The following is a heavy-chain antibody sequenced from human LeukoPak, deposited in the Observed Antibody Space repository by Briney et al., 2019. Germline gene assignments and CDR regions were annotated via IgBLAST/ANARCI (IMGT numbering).Heavy chain of an antibody. Sequence: PGGSLRLSCAASGFTVSSNYMSWVRQAPGKGLEWVSVIYSGGSTYYADSVKGRFTISRDNSKNTLYLQMNSLRAEDTAVYYCAREWVIYDSSGYLDYWGQGTLVTVSS. D-gene: IGHD3-22*01. CDR2: IYSGGST. J-gene: IGHJ4*02. V-gene: IGHV3-53*01. CDR1: GFTVSSNY. CDR3: AREWVIYDSSGYLDY.